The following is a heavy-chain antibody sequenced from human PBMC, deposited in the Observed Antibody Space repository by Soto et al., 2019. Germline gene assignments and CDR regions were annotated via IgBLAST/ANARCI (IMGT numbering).Heavy chain of an antibody. CDR2: IYYSGST. CDR3: AGAYYDILTGYPLNFDY. Sequence: KQSQTLSLTCTVSGGSISSYYWSWIRQPPGKGLEWIGYIYYSGSTNYNPSLKSRVTISVDTSKNQFSLKLSSVTAADTAVYYCAGAYYDILTGYPLNFDYWGQGTLVTVSS. D-gene: IGHD3-9*01. J-gene: IGHJ4*02. V-gene: IGHV4-59*01. CDR1: GGSISSYY.